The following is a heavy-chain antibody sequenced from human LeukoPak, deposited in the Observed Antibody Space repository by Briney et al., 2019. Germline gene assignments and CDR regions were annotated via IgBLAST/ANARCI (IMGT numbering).Heavy chain of an antibody. CDR1: GFTFSSYA. V-gene: IGHV3-23*01. D-gene: IGHD3-10*01. CDR3: AREARNRITMVRGGNWFDP. J-gene: IGHJ5*02. Sequence: GGSLRLSCAASGFTFSSYAMSWVRQAPGKGLEWVSAISGSGVTTYYADSVKGRFTISRDNAKNTLYLQMNSLRAEDTAVYYCAREARNRITMVRGGNWFDPWGQGTLVTVSS. CDR2: ISGSGVTT.